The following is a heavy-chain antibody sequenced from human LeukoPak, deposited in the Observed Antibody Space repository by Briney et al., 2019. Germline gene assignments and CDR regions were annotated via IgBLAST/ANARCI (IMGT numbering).Heavy chain of an antibody. CDR2: ISSGTSYI. Sequence: PGGSLRLSCAASGFTFSSFTMNWVRQAPGKGLEWVSSISSGTSYIYYADSAKGRFTISRDNAKNSLYLQMNSLRAEDTAVYYCARSSDRYGMDVWGQGTTVTVSS. D-gene: IGHD2-15*01. J-gene: IGHJ6*02. CDR1: GFTFSSFT. CDR3: ARSSDRYGMDV. V-gene: IGHV3-21*01.